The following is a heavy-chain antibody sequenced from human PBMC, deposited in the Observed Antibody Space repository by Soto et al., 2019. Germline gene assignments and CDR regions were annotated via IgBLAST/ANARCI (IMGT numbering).Heavy chain of an antibody. CDR1: GGTFSSYA. CDR2: IIPIFGTT. V-gene: IGHV1-69*05. Sequence: SVKVSCKASGGTFSSYAISWVRQAPGQGLEWMGWIIPIFGTTNYAQKFQGRVTMTRNNSTSTAYMELSSLRSEDTAVYYCARGKEYDFWSGPPFYYYYMDVWGKGTTVTVSS. J-gene: IGHJ6*03. CDR3: ARGKEYDFWSGPPFYYYYMDV. D-gene: IGHD3-3*01.